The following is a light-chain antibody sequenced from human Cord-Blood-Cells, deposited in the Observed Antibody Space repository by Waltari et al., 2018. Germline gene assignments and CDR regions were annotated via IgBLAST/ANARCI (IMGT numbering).Light chain of an antibody. Sequence: DIVMTQSPDPLAVSLGERATINCKPSQSVLYSSNNKNYLAWYQQKPGQPPKLLIYWASTRESGVPDRFSGSGSGTDFTLTISSLQAEDVAVYYCQQYYSTPYTFGQGTKLEIK. CDR2: WAS. CDR3: QQYYSTPYT. CDR1: QSVLYSSNNKNY. J-gene: IGKJ2*01. V-gene: IGKV4-1*01.